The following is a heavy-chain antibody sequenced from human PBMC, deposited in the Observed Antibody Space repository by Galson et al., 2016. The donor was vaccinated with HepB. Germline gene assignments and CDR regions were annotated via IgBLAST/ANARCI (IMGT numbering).Heavy chain of an antibody. CDR3: ARQVWNYGDYFDY. Sequence: QSGAEVKKPGESLKISCKGSGYSFITNWIGWVRQMPGKGLEWMGIIYPGDPETRYSPSFQGQVTFSVDKSTSTAYLQWSSLKASDTAMYYCARQVWNYGDYFDYWGQGTLVTVSS. V-gene: IGHV5-51*01. D-gene: IGHD1-7*01. CDR1: GYSFITNW. J-gene: IGHJ4*02. CDR2: IYPGDPET.